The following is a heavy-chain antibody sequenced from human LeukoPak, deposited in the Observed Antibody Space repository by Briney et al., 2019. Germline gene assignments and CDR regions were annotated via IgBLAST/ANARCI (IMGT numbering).Heavy chain of an antibody. Sequence: PGGSLRLSCAASGFTFDDYAMHWVRQAPGKGLEWVSLISGDGGSTYYADSVKGRFTISRDNSKNSLYLQMNSLRTEDTASYYCAKGSNGAFDIWGQGTMVTVSS. CDR3: AKGSNGAFDI. CDR2: ISGDGGST. D-gene: IGHD1-1*01. CDR1: GFTFDDYA. V-gene: IGHV3-43*02. J-gene: IGHJ3*02.